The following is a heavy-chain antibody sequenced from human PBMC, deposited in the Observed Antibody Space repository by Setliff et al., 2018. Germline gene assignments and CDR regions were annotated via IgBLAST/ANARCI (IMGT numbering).Heavy chain of an antibody. CDR2: IGHTGSI. D-gene: IGHD2-21*02. J-gene: IGHJ4*02. V-gene: IGHV4-38-2*02. Sequence: SETRSPTCTVSGYSISSGYIWGWIRQPPGKGLEWVGNIGHTGSINYNPSLKSRLTISRDTSKNQFSLKLNSVTATDAAVYYCARDLGHGGDSDYWGQGIQVTVSS. CDR3: ARDLGHGGDSDY. CDR1: GYSISSGYI.